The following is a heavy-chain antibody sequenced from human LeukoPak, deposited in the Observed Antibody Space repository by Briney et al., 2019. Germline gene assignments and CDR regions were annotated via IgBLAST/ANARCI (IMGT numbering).Heavy chain of an antibody. CDR3: ARRRPYSGGYYFDY. CDR1: GGSISSYY. CDR2: IHYTGST. D-gene: IGHD1-26*01. V-gene: IGHV4-59*04. Sequence: SETLSLTCTVSGGSISSYYWNWIRQPPGKRLEWIGTIHYTGSTYYNPSLQSRLTMSVDTSRSQFSLELSSVTAADTAVYYCARRRPYSGGYYFDYWGQGTLVTVSS. J-gene: IGHJ4*02.